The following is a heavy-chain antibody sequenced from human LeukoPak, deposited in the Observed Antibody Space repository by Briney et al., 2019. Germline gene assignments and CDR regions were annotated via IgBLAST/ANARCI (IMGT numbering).Heavy chain of an antibody. Sequence: SXXLSLTCIVSGGSISSYYWSWIRQPAGKGLEWIGRIYTSGSTNYNPSLKSRVTISVDTSKNQFSLKLTSVTAADTAVYYCARDFDWGVYYYFDYWGQGTLVTVSS. V-gene: IGHV4-4*07. CDR2: IYTSGST. CDR1: GGSISSYY. J-gene: IGHJ4*02. D-gene: IGHD7-27*01. CDR3: ARDFDWGVYYYFDY.